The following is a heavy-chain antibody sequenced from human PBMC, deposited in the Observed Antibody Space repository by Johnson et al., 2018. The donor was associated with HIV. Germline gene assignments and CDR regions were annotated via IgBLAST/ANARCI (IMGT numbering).Heavy chain of an antibody. V-gene: IGHV3-7*01. J-gene: IGHJ3*02. D-gene: IGHD2-21*01. Sequence: VLLVESGGGLVQPGGSLRLSCAASGFTFSSYWMSWVRQAPGKGLEWVANIKQDGSEKYYVDSVKGRFTISRDNSKNTLYLQMNSLRAEDTAVYYCAKEAYSSDAFDIWGQGTMVTVSS. CDR1: GFTFSSYW. CDR2: IKQDGSEK. CDR3: AKEAYSSDAFDI.